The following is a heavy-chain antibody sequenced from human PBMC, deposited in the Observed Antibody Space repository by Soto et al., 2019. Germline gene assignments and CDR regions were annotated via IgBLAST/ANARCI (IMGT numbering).Heavy chain of an antibody. CDR3: ARAGYCTNGVCYMVNWFDP. D-gene: IGHD2-8*01. J-gene: IGHJ5*02. V-gene: IGHV1-18*01. CDR1: GYTFISYG. Sequence: VASVKVSCKVSGYTFISYGISWVRQAPGQGLEWMGWISAYNGNTNYAQKLQGRVTMTTDTSTSTAYMELRSLRSDDTAVYYCARAGYCTNGVCYMVNWFDPWGQGTLVTVSS. CDR2: ISAYNGNT.